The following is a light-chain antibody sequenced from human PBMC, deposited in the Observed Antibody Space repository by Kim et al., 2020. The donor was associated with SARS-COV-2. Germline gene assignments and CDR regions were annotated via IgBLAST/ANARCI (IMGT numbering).Light chain of an antibody. Sequence: LSPGERAPRSCRASQTITTNLAWYQQKPGQAPRLLIYDASKRATGIPARFSGSGSGTDFTLTISSLEPEDFAVYYCQQRSNWPLAFGPGTKVDIK. CDR2: DAS. V-gene: IGKV3-11*01. CDR3: QQRSNWPLA. CDR1: QTITTN. J-gene: IGKJ3*01.